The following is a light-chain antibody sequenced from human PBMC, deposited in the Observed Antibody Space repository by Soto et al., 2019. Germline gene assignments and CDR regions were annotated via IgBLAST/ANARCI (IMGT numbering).Light chain of an antibody. J-gene: IGLJ7*01. CDR1: SGSIASNY. CDR3: QSYHSGNVV. V-gene: IGLV6-57*04. CDR2: EDN. Sequence: NFMLTQPHSVSESPGKTVTISCTRSSGSIASNYVQWYQQRPGSAPTPVIYEDNERPSGVPDRFSGSIDSYSNSASLTISGLKTDDEADYYCQSYHSGNVVFGGGTQLTVL.